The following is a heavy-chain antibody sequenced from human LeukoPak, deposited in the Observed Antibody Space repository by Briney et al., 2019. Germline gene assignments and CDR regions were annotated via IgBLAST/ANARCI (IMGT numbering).Heavy chain of an antibody. CDR2: IYYSGST. CDR1: GGSISSSSYY. D-gene: IGHD3-3*01. V-gene: IGHV4-39*01. J-gene: IGHJ5*02. Sequence: KTSETLSLTCTASGGSISSSSYYWGWIRQPPGKGLEWIGSIYYSGSTYYNPSLKSRVTISVDTSKNQFSLKLSSVTAADTAVYYCASHDYDFWSGYSSWFDPWGQGTLVTVSS. CDR3: ASHDYDFWSGYSSWFDP.